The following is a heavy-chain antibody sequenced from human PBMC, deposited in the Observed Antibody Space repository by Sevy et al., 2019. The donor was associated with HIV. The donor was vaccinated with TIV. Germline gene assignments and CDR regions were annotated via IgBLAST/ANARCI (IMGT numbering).Heavy chain of an antibody. D-gene: IGHD3-22*01. J-gene: IGHJ4*02. CDR1: GGSFSGYY. V-gene: IGHV4-34*01. Sequence: SETLSLTCAVYGGSFSGYYWSWIRQPPGKGLEWIGEINHSGSTNYNPSLKSRVTISVDTSKNQFSLKLSSVTAAVTAVYYCARQTLGYSGDYWGQGTLVTVSS. CDR2: INHSGST. CDR3: ARQTLGYSGDY.